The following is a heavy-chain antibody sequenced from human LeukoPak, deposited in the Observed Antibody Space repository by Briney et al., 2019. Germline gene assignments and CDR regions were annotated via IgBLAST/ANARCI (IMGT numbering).Heavy chain of an antibody. J-gene: IGHJ1*01. CDR1: GGSFSGYY. D-gene: IGHD6-13*01. V-gene: IGHV4-34*01. Sequence: SETLSLTCAVYGGSFSGYYWSWIRQPPGKGLEWIGEINHSGSTNYNPSLKSRVTISVDTSKSQFSLKLSSVTAADTAVYYCARGRASSSWYPLEYFQHWGQGTLVTVSS. CDR2: INHSGST. CDR3: ARGRASSSWYPLEYFQH.